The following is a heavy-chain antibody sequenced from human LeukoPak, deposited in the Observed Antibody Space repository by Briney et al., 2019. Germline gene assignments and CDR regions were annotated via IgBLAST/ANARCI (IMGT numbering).Heavy chain of an antibody. J-gene: IGHJ4*02. Sequence: ASVKVSRKASGYTFTSYAISWVRQAPGQGLEWMGGIIPIFGTANYAQKFRGRVTVTADKSTRTAYMELSSLRSEDTAVYYCARDNDSRDPPHLDYWGKGTLVTVSS. CDR3: ARDNDSRDPPHLDY. D-gene: IGHD3-16*01. V-gene: IGHV1-69*06. CDR2: IIPIFGTA. CDR1: GYTFTSYA.